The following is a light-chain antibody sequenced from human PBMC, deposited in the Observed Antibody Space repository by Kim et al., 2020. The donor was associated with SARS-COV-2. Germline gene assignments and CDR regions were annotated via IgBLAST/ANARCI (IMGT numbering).Light chain of an antibody. J-gene: IGKJ1*01. CDR3: QQYGSSPDT. V-gene: IGKV3-20*01. CDR2: GAS. CDR1: QSVSSSY. Sequence: AGERATLSCSASQSVSSSYLDWYQQKPGQAPRLLIYGASSRATGIPDRFSGSGSGTDFTLTISRLEPEDFAVYYCQQYGSSPDTFGQGTKVEIK.